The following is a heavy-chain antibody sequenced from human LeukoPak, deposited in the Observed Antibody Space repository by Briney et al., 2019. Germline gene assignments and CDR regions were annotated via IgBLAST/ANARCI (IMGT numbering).Heavy chain of an antibody. V-gene: IGHV3-30*04. CDR3: ARAMVRGVIPY. CDR2: ISNDGTIQ. CDR1: GFTFRAYA. Sequence: SGRSLRLSCAASGFTFRAYAMHWVRQAPGKGLEWLAVISNDGTIQYYADSVKGRFTISGDNSRNIMNLQTDSLRPEDTALYYCARAMVRGVIPYWGQGTLVTVSS. D-gene: IGHD3-10*01. J-gene: IGHJ4*02.